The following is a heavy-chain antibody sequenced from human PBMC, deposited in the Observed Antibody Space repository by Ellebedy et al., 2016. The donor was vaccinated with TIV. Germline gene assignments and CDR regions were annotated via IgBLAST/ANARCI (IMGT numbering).Heavy chain of an antibody. CDR3: ATEGVEGIPGKYL. Sequence: ASVEVSCXVSTYTLSELSMHWVRPAPGKGLEWMGGYDPESGEIVYAQKFRGRVTMTEDRSIDTVYMELRSLRPEDTATYYCATEGVEGIPGKYLWGRGTRVSVSS. D-gene: IGHD1-20*01. CDR2: YDPESGEI. J-gene: IGHJ4*02. CDR1: TYTLSELS. V-gene: IGHV1-24*01.